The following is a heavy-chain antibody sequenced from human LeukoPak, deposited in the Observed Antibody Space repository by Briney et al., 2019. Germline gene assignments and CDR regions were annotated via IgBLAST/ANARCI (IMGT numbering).Heavy chain of an antibody. J-gene: IGHJ4*02. V-gene: IGHV3-11*04. CDR1: GFTFSDYY. Sequence: GGSLRLSCAASGFTFSDYYMSWIRQAPGKGLEWVSYISSSGSTIYYADSVKGRFTISRDNAENSLYLQMNSLRAEDTAVYYCARDTSTYYYDSSGYSLDYWDQGTLVTVSS. CDR3: ARDTSTYYYDSSGYSLDY. D-gene: IGHD3-22*01. CDR2: ISSSGSTI.